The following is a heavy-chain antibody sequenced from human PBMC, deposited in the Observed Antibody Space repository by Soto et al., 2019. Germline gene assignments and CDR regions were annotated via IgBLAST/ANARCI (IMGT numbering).Heavy chain of an antibody. CDR3: ARDPSGIAAEGWFDP. CDR1: GGSISSGGYY. J-gene: IGHJ5*02. CDR2: IYYSGST. D-gene: IGHD6-13*01. V-gene: IGHV4-31*03. Sequence: QVQLQESAPGLVKPSQTLSLTCTVSGGSISSGGYYWSWIRQHPGKGLEWIGYIYYSGSTYYNPSLKSRVTISVDTSKNQFSLKLSSVTAADTAVYYCARDPSGIAAEGWFDPWGQGTLVTVSS.